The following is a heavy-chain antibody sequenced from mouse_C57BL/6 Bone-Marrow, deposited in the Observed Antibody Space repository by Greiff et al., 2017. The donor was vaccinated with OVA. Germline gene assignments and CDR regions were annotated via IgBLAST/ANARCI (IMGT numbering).Heavy chain of an antibody. CDR2: ISSGGSYT. CDR1: GFTFSIYG. J-gene: IGHJ4*01. V-gene: IGHV5-6*01. CDR3: ARHGGAMDY. Sequence: EVKLQESGGDLVKPGGSLKLSCAASGFTFSIYGMSWVRQTPDKRLEWVATISSGGSYTYYPDSVKGRFTISRDNAKNTLYLQMSSLKSEDTAMYYCARHGGAMDYWGQGTSVTVSS.